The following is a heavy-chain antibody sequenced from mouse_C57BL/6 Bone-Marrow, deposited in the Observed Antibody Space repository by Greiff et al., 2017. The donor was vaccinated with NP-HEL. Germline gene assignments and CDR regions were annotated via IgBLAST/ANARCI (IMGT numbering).Heavy chain of an antibody. CDR1: GFTFSNYW. Sequence: EVQVVESGGGLVQPGGSMKLSCVASGFTFSNYWMNWVRQSPEKGLEWVAQIRLKSDNYATHYAESVKGRFTISRDDSKSSVYLQMNNLRAEDTGIYYCTIYYGLRGYFDVWGTGTTVTVSS. CDR2: IRLKSDNYAT. V-gene: IGHV6-3*01. CDR3: TIYYGLRGYFDV. J-gene: IGHJ1*03. D-gene: IGHD2-1*01.